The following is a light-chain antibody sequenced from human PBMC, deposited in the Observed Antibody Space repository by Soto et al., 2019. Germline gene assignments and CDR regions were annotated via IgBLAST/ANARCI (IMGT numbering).Light chain of an antibody. CDR3: QQYNKWPVFT. J-gene: IGKJ3*01. CDR1: QSVASN. Sequence: IVMTQSPATLSVSPGERATLSCRASQSVASNLAWYQHRLGQAPRLLVYGASTRATGIPARFSGSGSGTEFTLTISSVQSEDFAVYYCQQYNKWPVFTFGPGTRVDIK. V-gene: IGKV3-15*01. CDR2: GAS.